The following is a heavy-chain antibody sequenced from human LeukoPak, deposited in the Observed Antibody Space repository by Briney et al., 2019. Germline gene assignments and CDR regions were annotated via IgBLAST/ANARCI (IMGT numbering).Heavy chain of an antibody. CDR1: GSTFSSYG. Sequence: QPGGSLRLSCAAPGSTFSSYGMHWVRQAPGKGLEWVAFIRYDGSNKYYADSVKGRFTISRDNSKNTLYLQMNSLRAEDTAVYYCAKDEVLRVHLGYYMDVWGKGTTVTVSS. CDR3: AKDEVLRVHLGYYMDV. J-gene: IGHJ6*03. CDR2: IRYDGSNK. D-gene: IGHD3-16*01. V-gene: IGHV3-30*02.